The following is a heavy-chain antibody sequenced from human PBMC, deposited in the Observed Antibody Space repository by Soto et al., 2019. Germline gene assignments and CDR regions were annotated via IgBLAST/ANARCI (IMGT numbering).Heavy chain of an antibody. CDR1: GYTFTRNG. CDR3: MDV. CDR2: ISPKSGSK. J-gene: IGHJ6*02. V-gene: IGHV1-18*01. Sequence: ASLKVSWKTSGYTFTRNGISWVRQAPGQGLEWMGWISPKSGSKKYAQKFQGRVIMTTDTSTSTAYMELRSLRCDYAAYYYGMDVWGQGTTVTVSS.